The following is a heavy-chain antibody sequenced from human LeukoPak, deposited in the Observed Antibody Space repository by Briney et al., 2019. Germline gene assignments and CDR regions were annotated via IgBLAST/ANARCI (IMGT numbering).Heavy chain of an antibody. J-gene: IGHJ4*02. V-gene: IGHV3-23*01. CDR3: GKEIVGSPVTIDY. Sequence: GGSLRLSWVASGFNFDIFAMNWVRQFPGGGLEWVSSLGRSGGSRNYADSVKGRFTISRDNSKKTLYLQMNSLRAEDTAIYYCGKEIVGSPVTIDYWGQGTLVTVSS. D-gene: IGHD2-15*01. CDR1: GFNFDIFA. CDR2: LGRSGGSR.